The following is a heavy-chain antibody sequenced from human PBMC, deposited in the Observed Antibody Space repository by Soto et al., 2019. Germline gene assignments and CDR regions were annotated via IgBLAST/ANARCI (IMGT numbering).Heavy chain of an antibody. V-gene: IGHV4-59*01. CDR2: VYYSGTT. CDR1: GGSISGYY. D-gene: IGHD5-12*01. J-gene: IGHJ6*01. CDR3: ARAEWLQFFYYSGMEV. Sequence: QVHLQESGPRLVKPSETLSLTCLVSGGSISGYYWAWIRQPSGKGLEWIGHVYYSGTTNYNPSLKSRVRVSVDMYKDQFSLKLSSVTAADTVVYFCARAEWLQFFYYSGMEVWGPGTTVTVSS.